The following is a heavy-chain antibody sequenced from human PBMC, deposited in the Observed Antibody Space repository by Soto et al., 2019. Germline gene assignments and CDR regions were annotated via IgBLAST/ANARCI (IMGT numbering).Heavy chain of an antibody. V-gene: IGHV1-69*13. J-gene: IGHJ6*02. CDR1: GGTFSSYA. D-gene: IGHD2-2*03. CDR2: IIPIFGTA. Sequence: SVKVSCKASGGTFSSYAISWVRQAPGQGLEWMGGIIPIFGTANYAQKFQGRVTITADESTSTAYMELSSLRSEDTAVYYCARDLDIVVVPAAMTVVYYGMDVWGQGTTVTVSS. CDR3: ARDLDIVVVPAAMTVVYYGMDV.